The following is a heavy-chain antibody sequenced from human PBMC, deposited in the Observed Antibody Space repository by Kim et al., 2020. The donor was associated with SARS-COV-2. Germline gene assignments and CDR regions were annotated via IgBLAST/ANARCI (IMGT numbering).Heavy chain of an antibody. D-gene: IGHD6-13*01. V-gene: IGHV3-11*06. J-gene: IGHJ4*02. CDR3: ARDRGGSSTWTTYFDS. Sequence: DDVKGRFTISRDNARNSLYLHMNSMRGDDTAVYYCARDRGGSSTWTTYFDSWGQGTLVTVSS.